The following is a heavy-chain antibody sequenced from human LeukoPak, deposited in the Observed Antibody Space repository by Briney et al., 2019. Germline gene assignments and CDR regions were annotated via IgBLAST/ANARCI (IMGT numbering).Heavy chain of an antibody. Sequence: PGRSLRLSCAASGFTFSTYAMSWVRQAPGKGLEWVSGLTGGGGGTSYADSVKGRFTISRDNSKNTLYLQMNSLRAEDTAVYYCAKDKGAVTGTFDYWRQGTLVTVSS. V-gene: IGHV3-23*01. J-gene: IGHJ4*02. D-gene: IGHD1-14*01. CDR3: AKDKGAVTGTFDY. CDR2: LTGGGGGT. CDR1: GFTFSTYA.